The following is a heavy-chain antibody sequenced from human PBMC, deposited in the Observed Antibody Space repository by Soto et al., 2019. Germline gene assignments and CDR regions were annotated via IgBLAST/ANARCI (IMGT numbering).Heavy chain of an antibody. CDR1: GYTLTELA. CDR3: AAPIYYYDSSGRVGESDY. V-gene: IGHV1-24*01. Sequence: ASVKVSCKVSGYTLTELAMHWVRQAPGKGLEWMGGFDPEDGETIYAQKFQGRVTMTEDTSTDTAYMELSSLRSEDTAVYYCAAPIYYYDSSGRVGESDYWGQGTLVTVSS. D-gene: IGHD3-22*01. CDR2: FDPEDGET. J-gene: IGHJ4*02.